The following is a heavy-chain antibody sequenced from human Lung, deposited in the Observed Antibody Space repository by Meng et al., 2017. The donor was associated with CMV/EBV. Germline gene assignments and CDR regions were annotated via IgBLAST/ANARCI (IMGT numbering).Heavy chain of an antibody. Sequence: AXVXVSXXASGYTFTNYYLHWVRQAPGQGLEWMGMINSRSGTTTYSQKFQGRISMTRDTSTSTVYLDLSSLRSEDSTVYYCAREEESYDGSGAFDYWGQGXLVTVSS. CDR3: AREEESYDGSGAFDY. D-gene: IGHD3-22*01. V-gene: IGHV1-46*01. CDR1: GYTFTNYY. CDR2: INSRSGTT. J-gene: IGHJ4*02.